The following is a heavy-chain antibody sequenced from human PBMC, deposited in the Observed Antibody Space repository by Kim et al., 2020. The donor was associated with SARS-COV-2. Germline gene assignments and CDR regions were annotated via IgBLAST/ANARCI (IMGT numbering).Heavy chain of an antibody. CDR2: IFYSGST. J-gene: IGHJ4*02. CDR3: ARDNGYPDYYFDY. V-gene: IGHV4-59*01. CDR1: GGSLRSYY. Sequence: SETLSLTCTVSGGSLRSYYWTWIRQPPGKGLEWIGHIFYSGSTNYNPSLKNRVTISLDTSKRQFSLKLSSVTAADTAVYYCARDNGYPDYYFDYWGQGTLVTVSS. D-gene: IGHD5-12*01.